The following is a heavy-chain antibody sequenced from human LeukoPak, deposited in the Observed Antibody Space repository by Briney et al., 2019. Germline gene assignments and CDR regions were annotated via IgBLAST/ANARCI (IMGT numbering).Heavy chain of an antibody. V-gene: IGHV4-4*07. CDR3: ARDHPRGYSYGYTNAFDI. D-gene: IGHD5-18*01. J-gene: IGHJ3*02. CDR1: GGSISSYY. CDR2: IYTSGST. Sequence: SETLSLTCTVSGGSISSYYWSWIRQPAGKGLEWIGRIYTSGSTNYNPSLKSRVTMSVDTSKNQFSLKLSSVTAADTAVYYCARDHPRGYSYGYTNAFDIWGQGTTVTVSS.